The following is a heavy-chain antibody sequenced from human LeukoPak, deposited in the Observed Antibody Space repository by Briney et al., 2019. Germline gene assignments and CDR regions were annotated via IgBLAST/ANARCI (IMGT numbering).Heavy chain of an antibody. CDR1: GFAFSSYW. CDR2: INSDGSST. V-gene: IGHV3-74*01. J-gene: IGHJ6*02. CDR3: ARAAIVVVPAATERYYYYYGMDV. Sequence: PGGSLRLSCAASGFAFSSYWMHSVRQAPGKGLVWVSRINSDGSSTSYADSVKGRFTISRDNAKSTLYLQMNSLRAEDTAVYYCARAAIVVVPAATERYYYYYGMDVWGQGTTVTVSS. D-gene: IGHD2-2*01.